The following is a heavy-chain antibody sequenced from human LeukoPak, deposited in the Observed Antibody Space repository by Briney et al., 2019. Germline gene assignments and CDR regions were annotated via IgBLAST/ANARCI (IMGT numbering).Heavy chain of an antibody. CDR3: ARDPKLNYYDSSGPVDY. Sequence: ASVKVSCKASGHTFTSYGISWVRQAPGQGLGWMEWISAYNGNTNYAQKLQGRVTMTTDTSTSTAYMELRSLRSDDTAVYYCARDPKLNYYDSSGPVDYWGQGTLVTASS. V-gene: IGHV1-18*01. CDR2: ISAYNGNT. D-gene: IGHD3-22*01. CDR1: GHTFTSYG. J-gene: IGHJ4*02.